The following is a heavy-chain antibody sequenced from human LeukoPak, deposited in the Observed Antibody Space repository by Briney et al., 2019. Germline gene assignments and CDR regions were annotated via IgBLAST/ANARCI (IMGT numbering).Heavy chain of an antibody. CDR3: APAIYDTSGYFDY. J-gene: IGHJ4*02. CDR2: IYYSGST. V-gene: IGHV4-39*07. CDR1: GGSISGSRYY. Sequence: SETLSLTCTVSGGSISGSRYYWGWIRQPPGKGLEWIGSIYYSGSTYYSPSLKSRVTISLDTSKNQFSLKLSSVTAADTAVYYCAPAIYDTSGYFDYWGQGTLVTVSS. D-gene: IGHD3-22*01.